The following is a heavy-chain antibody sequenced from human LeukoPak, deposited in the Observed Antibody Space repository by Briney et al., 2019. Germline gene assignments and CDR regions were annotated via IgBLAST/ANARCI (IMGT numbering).Heavy chain of an antibody. CDR2: IGYDGRFK. J-gene: IGHJ4*02. D-gene: IGHD3-10*01. Sequence: AGSLRLPCATSGFTFNNYPMHWVRQAPGKGLEWVAVIGYDGRFKFHSDSVKGRFTISRDDSKNTLYLQMNSLRPEDTALYYCARDPKTGSPDYFDYWGQGTLVTVST. V-gene: IGHV3-30*04. CDR3: ARDPKTGSPDYFDY. CDR1: GFTFNNYP.